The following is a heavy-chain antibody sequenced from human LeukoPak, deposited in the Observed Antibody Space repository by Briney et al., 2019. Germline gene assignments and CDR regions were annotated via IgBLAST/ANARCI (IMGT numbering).Heavy chain of an antibody. CDR3: ARDQPTMNYYDSSGYVDY. CDR2: ISSGGSII. D-gene: IGHD3-22*01. CDR1: GFTFSTYE. V-gene: IGHV3-48*03. J-gene: IGHJ4*02. Sequence: PGGSLRLSRTASGFTFSTYEMNWVRQAPGKGLEWVSYISSGGSIIYYADSVKGRFTISRDNAKNSLYLQMNSLRAEDTAVYYCARDQPTMNYYDSSGYVDYWGQGTLVTVSS.